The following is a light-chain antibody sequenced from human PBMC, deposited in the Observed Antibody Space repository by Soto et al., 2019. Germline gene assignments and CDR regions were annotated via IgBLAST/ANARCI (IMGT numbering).Light chain of an antibody. J-gene: IGLJ2*01. Sequence: QSVLTQPASVSGSPGQSITISCAGTSSDVGRYNLVSWYQHHPGTAPKLMIYEVSKRPSGVSDRFSGSKSGNTASLTISGLQAEDEADYYCCSYAGTNTYVLFGGGTKVTVL. CDR2: EVS. CDR1: SSDVGRYNL. CDR3: CSYAGTNTYVL. V-gene: IGLV2-23*02.